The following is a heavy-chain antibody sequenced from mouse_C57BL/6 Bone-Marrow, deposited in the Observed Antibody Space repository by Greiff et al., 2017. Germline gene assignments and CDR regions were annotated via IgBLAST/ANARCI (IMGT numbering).Heavy chain of an antibody. V-gene: IGHV1-61*01. D-gene: IGHD1-1*01. J-gene: IGHJ2*01. CDR3: ASSERYYGVHYFDY. CDR1: GYTFTSYW. Sequence: QVQLQQPGAELVRPGSSVKLSCKASGYTFTSYWMDWVKQRPGQGLEWIGNIYPSDSETHYNQKFKDKATLTVDKSSSTAYMQLSSLTSEDSAVYYCASSERYYGVHYFDYWGQGTTLTVSS. CDR2: IYPSDSET.